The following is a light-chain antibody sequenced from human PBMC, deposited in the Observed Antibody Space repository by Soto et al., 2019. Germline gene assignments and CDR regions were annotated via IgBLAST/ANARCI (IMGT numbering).Light chain of an antibody. CDR2: EVS. Sequence: QSVLTQPASVSGSPGQSITISCTGTSNDVGGYHYVSWYQQHPGKAPKFMIYEVSKRPSGVSNRFSGSKSGNTASLTISGLQAEDEADYYCSSYTSSSTVLFGGGTKVTVL. J-gene: IGLJ2*01. CDR3: SSYTSSSTVL. CDR1: SNDVGGYHY. V-gene: IGLV2-14*01.